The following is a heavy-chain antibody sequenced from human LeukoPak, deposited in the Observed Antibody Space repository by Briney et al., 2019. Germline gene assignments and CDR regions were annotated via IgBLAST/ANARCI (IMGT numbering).Heavy chain of an antibody. D-gene: IGHD3-22*01. Sequence: GGSLRLSCAASGFTFSSYSMSWVRQAPGKGLEWVSSISSSSSYIYYADSVKGRFTISRDNAKNSLYLQMNSLRAEDTAVYYCARDYDSSGPDAFDVWGQGTMVTVSS. CDR2: ISSSSSYI. V-gene: IGHV3-21*01. CDR3: ARDYDSSGPDAFDV. J-gene: IGHJ3*01. CDR1: GFTFSSYS.